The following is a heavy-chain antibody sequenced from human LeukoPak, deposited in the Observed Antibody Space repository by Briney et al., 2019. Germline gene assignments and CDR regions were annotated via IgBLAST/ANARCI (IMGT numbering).Heavy chain of an antibody. V-gene: IGHV5-51*01. CDR2: IYPGDSDT. D-gene: IGHD5-12*01. CDR1: GYSFTSYW. J-gene: IGHJ4*02. CDR3: ARRAASGYDEYYFDY. Sequence: GESLKISCKGSGYSFTSYWIGWVRQMPGKGLEWMGIIYPGDSDTRYSPSFQGQVTISADKSISTAYLQWSSLKASDTAMYYCARRAASGYDEYYFDYWGQGTLVTVSS.